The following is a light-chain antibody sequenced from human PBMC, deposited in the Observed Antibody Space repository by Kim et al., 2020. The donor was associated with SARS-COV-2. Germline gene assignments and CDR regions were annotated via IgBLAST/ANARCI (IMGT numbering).Light chain of an antibody. CDR3: QKCDSAPWT. CDR2: AAS. Sequence: SASVGARVTITCRASQDISNYLAWFQLKPGKAPKLLIYAASALQPGVPSRFSGSGSGTDFTLTVTSLQPEDVATYYCQKCDSAPWTFGQGTKVDIK. V-gene: IGKV1-27*01. J-gene: IGKJ1*01. CDR1: QDISNY.